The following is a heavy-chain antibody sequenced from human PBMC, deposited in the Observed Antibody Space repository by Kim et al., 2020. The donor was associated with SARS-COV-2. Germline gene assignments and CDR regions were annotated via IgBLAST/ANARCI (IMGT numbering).Heavy chain of an antibody. CDR2: INHSGST. CDR1: GGSFSGYY. D-gene: IGHD1-26*01. V-gene: IGHV4-34*01. CDR3: ARMVWWPYYFDY. J-gene: IGHJ4*02. Sequence: SETLSLTCAVYGGSFSGYYWSWIRQPPGKGLEWIGEINHSGSTNYNPSLKSRVTISVDTSKNQFSLKLSSVTAADTAVYYCARMVWWPYYFDYWGQGTLVTVSS.